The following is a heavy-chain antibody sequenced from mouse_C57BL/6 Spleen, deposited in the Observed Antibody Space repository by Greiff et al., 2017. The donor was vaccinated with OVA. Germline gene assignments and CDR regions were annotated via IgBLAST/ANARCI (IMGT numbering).Heavy chain of an antibody. V-gene: IGHV5-4*01. CDR2: ISDGGSYT. J-gene: IGHJ2*01. CDR1: GFTFSSYA. CDR3: ARDAGNYLYFDY. D-gene: IGHD2-1*01. Sequence: EVKLMESGGGLVKPGGSLKLSCAASGFTFSSYAMSWVRQTPEKRLEWVATISDGGSYTYYPDNVKGRFTISRDNAKNNLYLQMSHLKSEDTAMYYCARDAGNYLYFDYWGQGTTLTVSS.